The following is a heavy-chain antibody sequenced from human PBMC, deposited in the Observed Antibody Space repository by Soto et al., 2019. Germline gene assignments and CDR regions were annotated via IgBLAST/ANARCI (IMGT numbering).Heavy chain of an antibody. CDR2: ISGSGGST. D-gene: IGHD3-3*01. Sequence: PGGSLRLSCAAAGFPFSSYAMSWVRQAPGKGLEWVSAISGSGGSTYYADSVKGRFAISRDNSKNTLYLQMNSLRAEDTAVYYCAKDKDVLRFLEWSPESTDYWGQGTLVTV. V-gene: IGHV3-23*01. CDR1: GFPFSSYA. J-gene: IGHJ4*02. CDR3: AKDKDVLRFLEWSPESTDY.